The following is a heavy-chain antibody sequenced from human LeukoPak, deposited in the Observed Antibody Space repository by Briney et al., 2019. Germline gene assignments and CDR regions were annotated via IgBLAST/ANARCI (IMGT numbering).Heavy chain of an antibody. V-gene: IGHV3-74*01. CDR2: INSDGSST. CDR1: GFTFSSYW. J-gene: IGHJ4*02. CDR3: ARGYSYGYRIDY. D-gene: IGHD5-18*01. Sequence: PGGSLRLSCAASGFTFSSYWMHWVRQALGKGLVWVSRINSDGSSTSYADSAKGRSTISRDNAKNTLYLQMNSLRAEDRAVYYCARGYSYGYRIDYWGQGTLVTVSS.